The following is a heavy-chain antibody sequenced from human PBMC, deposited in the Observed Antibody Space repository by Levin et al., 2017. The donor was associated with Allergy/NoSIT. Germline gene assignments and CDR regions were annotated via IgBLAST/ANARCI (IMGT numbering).Heavy chain of an antibody. Sequence: GGSLRLSCSASGFTFSIYTMNWVRQAPGKGLEWISFISTNSAYIFYADSVRGRFTISRDNAKRSLYLQMNSLRADDTAVYYCARGPEVWGQGTPVTVSS. V-gene: IGHV3-21*01. CDR1: GFTFSIYT. J-gene: IGHJ4*02. CDR2: ISTNSAYI. CDR3: ARGPEV.